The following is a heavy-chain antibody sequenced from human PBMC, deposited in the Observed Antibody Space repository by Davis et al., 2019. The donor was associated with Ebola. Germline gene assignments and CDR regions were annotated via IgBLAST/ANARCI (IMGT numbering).Heavy chain of an antibody. D-gene: IGHD1-26*01. CDR1: GFTVSSNY. CDR3: ARCGQIVGPYGMDV. Sequence: GESLKISCAASGFTVSSNYMSWVRQAPGKGLEWVSVIYSGGSTYYADSVKGRFTISRDNSKNTLYLKMNSLRAEDTAVYYCARCGQIVGPYGMDVWGQGTTVTVSS. CDR2: IYSGGST. J-gene: IGHJ6*02. V-gene: IGHV3-53*01.